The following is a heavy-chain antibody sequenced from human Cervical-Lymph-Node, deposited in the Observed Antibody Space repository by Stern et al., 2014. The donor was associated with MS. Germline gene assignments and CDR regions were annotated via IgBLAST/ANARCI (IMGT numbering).Heavy chain of an antibody. CDR2: IYPGYSDT. D-gene: IGHD6-6*01. J-gene: IGHJ1*01. CDR1: GDSFISDW. V-gene: IGHV5-51*03. Sequence: VQLVQSGAEVKKLGDSLKISCKASGDSFISDWIGWVRQVPGKGLEWLGNIYPGYSDTRYSPSFQGLVTISADKSITTAYLQWNSLKASDTALYYCVRGGSGQLVGPFQHWGQGTLLSVTS. CDR3: VRGGSGQLVGPFQH.